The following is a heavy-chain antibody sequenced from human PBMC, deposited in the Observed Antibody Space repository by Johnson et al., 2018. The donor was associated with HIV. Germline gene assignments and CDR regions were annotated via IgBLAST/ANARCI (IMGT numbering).Heavy chain of an antibody. CDR3: AKERQLVRAFDI. CDR1: GFTVSSNY. CDR2: ISYDGSHK. D-gene: IGHD6-6*01. V-gene: IGHV3-30*18. J-gene: IGHJ3*02. Sequence: QVQLVESGGGLIQPGGSLRLSCAASGFTVSSNYMSWVRQAPGKGLEWVAVISYDGSHKYYADSVKGRFTVSRDNSKNTLYLQMNSLRPEDTAVYYCAKERQLVRAFDIWGQGTMLIVSS.